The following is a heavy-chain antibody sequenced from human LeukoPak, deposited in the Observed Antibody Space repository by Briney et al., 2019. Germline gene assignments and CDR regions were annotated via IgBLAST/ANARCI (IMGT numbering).Heavy chain of an antibody. CDR2: ISGSVGVT. V-gene: IGHV3-23*01. CDR1: GFTSSTFG. CDR3: ARDSRYNYDTSYSGLGDS. Sequence: VGTLRLSCSASGFTSSTFGMSSVPEAPRERLGWGSDISGSVGVTFSAGSVKGRFSISRDNSKNTLYLQMNSLRGEDTAVYYCARDSRYNYDTSYSGLGDSWGQGTLVTVSS. D-gene: IGHD3-16*01. J-gene: IGHJ4*02.